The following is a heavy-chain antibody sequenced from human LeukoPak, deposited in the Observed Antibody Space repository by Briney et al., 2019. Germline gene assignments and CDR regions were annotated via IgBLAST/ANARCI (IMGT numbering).Heavy chain of an antibody. D-gene: IGHD3-22*01. J-gene: IGHJ3*02. CDR1: GFTFSSYD. CDR3: ARVGLAYDSSGYYLRDDAFDI. V-gene: IGHV3-13*01. CDR2: IGTAGDT. Sequence: GGSLRLSCAASGFTFSSYDMHWVRQATGKGLEWVSAIGTAGDTYYPGSVKGRFTISRENAKNSLYLQMNSLRAGDTAVYYCARVGLAYDSSGYYLRDDAFDIWGQGTMVTVSS.